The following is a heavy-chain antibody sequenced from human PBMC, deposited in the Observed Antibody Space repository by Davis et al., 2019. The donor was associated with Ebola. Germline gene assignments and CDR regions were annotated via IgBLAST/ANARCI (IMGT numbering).Heavy chain of an antibody. J-gene: IGHJ4*02. CDR1: GGSISSSSYY. CDR3: TRVLRSNDHAFFDY. D-gene: IGHD1-14*01. CDR2: IYYSGST. V-gene: IGHV4-61*05. Sequence: SETLSLTCTVSGGSISSSSYYWSWIRHPPGKGLEWIGYIYYSGSTNHNPSLRSRVTISVDPSKNQFSLKLSSVTAADTAVYYCTRVLRSNDHAFFDYWGQGTLVTVSS.